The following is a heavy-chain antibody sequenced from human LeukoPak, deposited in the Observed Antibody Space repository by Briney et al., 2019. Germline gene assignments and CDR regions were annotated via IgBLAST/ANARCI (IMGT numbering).Heavy chain of an antibody. CDR3: ARKRAYYFDY. CDR2: INHSGST. CDR1: GGSFSGYY. Sequence: SETLSLTCAVYGGSFSGYYWSWIRQPPGKGLEWIGEINHSGSTNYNPSLKSRVTISVDTSKNQFSLKLSPVTAADTAVYYCARKRAYYFDYWGQGTLVTVSS. J-gene: IGHJ4*02. V-gene: IGHV4-34*01. D-gene: IGHD6-25*01.